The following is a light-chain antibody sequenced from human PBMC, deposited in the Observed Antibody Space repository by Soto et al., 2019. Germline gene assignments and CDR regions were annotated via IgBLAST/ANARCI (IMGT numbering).Light chain of an antibody. J-gene: IGKJ4*01. CDR3: QQYGWSPQT. CDR1: QTVRSSY. CDR2: DGS. V-gene: IGKV3-20*01. Sequence: EIVLTQSPATLSLSPGERATLSCRASQTVRSSYFAWHQQKRGQAPRLLIYDGSSRATGIPDRFSGSGSWTEFTLTISRQEPDDSAFYYCQQYGWSPQTFGGGTRVEIK.